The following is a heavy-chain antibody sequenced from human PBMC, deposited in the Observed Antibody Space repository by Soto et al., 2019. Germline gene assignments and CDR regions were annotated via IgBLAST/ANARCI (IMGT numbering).Heavy chain of an antibody. Sequence: GASVKVSCKASGYSFTTYAIHWVRQAPGQRLEWMGWINTANGNTKYSQNFQGTVTITRDTSASTAYMELSSLRSEDTAVYYCARYRFVTPTQARFLDYWGQGTLVTVSS. D-gene: IGHD3-3*01. CDR1: GYSFTTYA. CDR3: ARYRFVTPTQARFLDY. V-gene: IGHV1-3*04. CDR2: INTANGNT. J-gene: IGHJ4*02.